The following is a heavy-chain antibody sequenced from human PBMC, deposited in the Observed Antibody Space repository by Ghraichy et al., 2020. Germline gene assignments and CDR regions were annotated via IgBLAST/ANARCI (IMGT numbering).Heavy chain of an antibody. Sequence: QTLSLTCTVSGGSISSGSYYLSWIRQPAGKELEWIGRISTSGSTNYNPSLKSRVTISIDTSKNQFSLKLTSVTAADTAMYYCANESRIAAAQLGYYYYGMDVWGQGTTVTVSS. CDR2: ISTSGST. CDR3: ANESRIAAAQLGYYYYGMDV. D-gene: IGHD6-13*01. CDR1: GGSISSGSYY. V-gene: IGHV4-61*02. J-gene: IGHJ6*02.